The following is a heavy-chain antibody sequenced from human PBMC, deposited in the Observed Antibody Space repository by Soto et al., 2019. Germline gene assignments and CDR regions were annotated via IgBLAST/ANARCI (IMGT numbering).Heavy chain of an antibody. V-gene: IGHV4-59*01. J-gene: IGHJ6*02. CDR2: IYYSGST. D-gene: IGHD6-13*01. Sequence: QVQLQESGPGLVKPSETLSLTCTVSGGSISSYYWSWIPQPPGKGLEWIGYIYYSGSTNYNPSLKSRVTISVGTSKKQFSLKLSSVTAADTAVYYCAAQQLDYGMYVGGQGTTVTVSS. CDR1: GGSISSYY. CDR3: AAQQLDYGMYV.